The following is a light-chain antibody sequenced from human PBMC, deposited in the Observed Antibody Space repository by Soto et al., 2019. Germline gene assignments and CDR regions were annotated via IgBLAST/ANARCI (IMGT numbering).Light chain of an antibody. CDR2: DGT. V-gene: IGKV3-11*01. Sequence: EIVLTQSPATLSLSPGERATLSCRASQSVGNYLAWYQQKPGQAPRLLIYDGTYRATGIPARFSGSGSGTDFTLTISSLEPEDFAVYYCQQRSNTLTLGGGTMVEIK. CDR3: QQRSNTLT. CDR1: QSVGNY. J-gene: IGKJ4*01.